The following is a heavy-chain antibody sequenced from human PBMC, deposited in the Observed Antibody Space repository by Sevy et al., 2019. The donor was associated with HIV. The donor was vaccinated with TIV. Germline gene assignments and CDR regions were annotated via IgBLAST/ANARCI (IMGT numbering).Heavy chain of an antibody. CDR3: ARGKYYDILTGYKNNWFDP. Sequence: GGSLRLSCAASGFTFSSYSMNWVRQAPGKGLEWVSSISSSSSYIYYADSGKGRFTISRDNAKNSLYVQMNSLGAEDTAVYYCARGKYYDILTGYKNNWFDPWGQGTLVTVSS. CDR1: GFTFSSYS. D-gene: IGHD3-9*01. V-gene: IGHV3-21*01. CDR2: ISSSSSYI. J-gene: IGHJ5*02.